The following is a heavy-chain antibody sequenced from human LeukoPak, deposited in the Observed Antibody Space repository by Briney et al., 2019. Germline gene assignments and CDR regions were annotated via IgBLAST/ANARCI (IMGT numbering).Heavy chain of an antibody. J-gene: IGHJ4*02. V-gene: IGHV3-74*01. Sequence: PGGSLRLSCVASGFTLSTYWMHWVRQAPGKGLVWVSRINSDGSATSYADSVMVRFTISRDNSKNTLYLQMNSLRAEDTAVYYCARDGGQIVGATSLDYWGQGTLVTVSS. D-gene: IGHD1-26*01. CDR3: ARDGGQIVGATSLDY. CDR2: INSDGSAT. CDR1: GFTLSTYW.